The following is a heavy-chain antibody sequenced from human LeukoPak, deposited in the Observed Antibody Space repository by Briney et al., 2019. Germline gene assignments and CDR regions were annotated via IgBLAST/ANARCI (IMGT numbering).Heavy chain of an antibody. CDR2: ISDIGSI. CDR1: GGSISSYY. J-gene: IGHJ4*02. D-gene: IGHD2/OR15-2a*01. V-gene: IGHV4-59*08. CDR3: AGHHPRNTVDF. Sequence: SETLSLTCTVSGGSISSYYWSWIRQPPGKGLEWIAYISDIGSINYNPSLKSRVTKSLDTSKNQFSLKLSSVTAADTAVYYCAGHHPRNTVDFWGQGTLVTVFS.